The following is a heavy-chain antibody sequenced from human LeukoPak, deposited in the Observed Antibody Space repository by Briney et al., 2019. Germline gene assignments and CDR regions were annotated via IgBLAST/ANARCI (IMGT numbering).Heavy chain of an antibody. CDR2: INPNSGGT. CDR1: GYTFTGYY. J-gene: IGHJ4*02. Sequence: ASVKVSCKASGYTFTGYYMHWVRQAPGQGLEWIGRINPNSGGTNYAQKFQGRVTMTRDTSISTAYMELSRLRSDDTAVYYCARFRYGDYVDYWGQGTPVTVSS. CDR3: ARFRYGDYVDY. D-gene: IGHD4-17*01. V-gene: IGHV1-2*06.